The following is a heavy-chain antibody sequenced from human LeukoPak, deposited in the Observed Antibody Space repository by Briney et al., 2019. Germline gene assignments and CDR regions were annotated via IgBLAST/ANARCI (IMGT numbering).Heavy chain of an antibody. CDR2: IMPLLNTA. Sequence: SVKVSCKASGGTFSSYSITWVRQAPGQGLEWMGGIMPLLNTANYAQQFQGRVTITTDESTSTAYMELSSLRFEDTAMYYCARVDRYHYYLDVWGKGTTVTVSS. J-gene: IGHJ6*03. CDR1: GGTFSSYS. CDR3: ARVDRYHYYLDV. V-gene: IGHV1-69*16.